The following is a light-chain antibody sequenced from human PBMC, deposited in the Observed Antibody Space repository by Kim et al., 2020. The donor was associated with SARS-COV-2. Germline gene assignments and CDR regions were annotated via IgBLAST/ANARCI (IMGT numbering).Light chain of an antibody. V-gene: IGKV1-5*03. J-gene: IGKJ4*02. CDR3: RQYSGCYWA. CDR1: QSISSW. Sequence: DIQMTQSPSTLSASVGDRVTITCRASQSISSWLVWYQHKPGKAPKLLIYKASVLQSGVPTRFSGSGSGTEFTLTISSLQPDDLATYYCRQYSGCYWAFGRGTRVEIK. CDR2: KAS.